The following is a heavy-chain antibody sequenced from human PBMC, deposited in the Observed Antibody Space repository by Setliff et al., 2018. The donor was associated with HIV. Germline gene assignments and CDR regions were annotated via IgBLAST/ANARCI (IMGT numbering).Heavy chain of an antibody. CDR1: GGSISSTTDF. V-gene: IGHV4-39*07. CDR3: ARLKSPIV. CDR2: IHYSGST. D-gene: IGHD3-22*01. Sequence: KTSETLSLTCTVSGGSISSTTDFWGWIRQPPGKGLEWIGSIHYSGSTYYNPSLKIRVTISVDKSKNQFSLKLSSVTAADTAVYYCARLKSPIVWGQGTLVTVSS. J-gene: IGHJ4*02.